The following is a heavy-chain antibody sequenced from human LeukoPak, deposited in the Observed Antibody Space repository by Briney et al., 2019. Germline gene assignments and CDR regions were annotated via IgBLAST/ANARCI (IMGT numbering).Heavy chain of an antibody. V-gene: IGHV3-9*03. J-gene: IGHJ3*02. CDR1: GFTFDDYA. Sequence: LAGGSLRLSCAASGFTFDDYAMHWVRHAPGKGLEWVSGIGWNSGTIGYADSVKGRFTISRDNAKNSLYLQMNSLRAEDMALYYCAKVQDSSGQDAFDIWGQGTMVTVSS. D-gene: IGHD6-19*01. CDR2: IGWNSGTI. CDR3: AKVQDSSGQDAFDI.